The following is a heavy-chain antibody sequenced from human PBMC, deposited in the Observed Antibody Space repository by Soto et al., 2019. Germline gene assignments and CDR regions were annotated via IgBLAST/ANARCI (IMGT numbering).Heavy chain of an antibody. V-gene: IGHV3-30*18. D-gene: IGHD3-22*01. CDR1: GFTFSSYG. J-gene: IGHJ4*02. CDR3: AKDANYYDSSGYGNFDY. Sequence: ESGGGVVQPGRSLRLSCAASGFTFSSYGMHWVRQAPGKGLEWVAVISYDGSNKYYADSVKGRFTISRDNSKNTLYLQMNSLRAEDTAVYYCAKDANYYDSSGYGNFDYWGQGTLVTVSS. CDR2: ISYDGSNK.